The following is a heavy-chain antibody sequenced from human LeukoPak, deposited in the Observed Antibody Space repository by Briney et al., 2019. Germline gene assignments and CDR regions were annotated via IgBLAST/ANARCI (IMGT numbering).Heavy chain of an antibody. Sequence: GASVKVSCKASGYTFTNYGISWVRQAPGQGLEWMGWMSTYNGNTNYAQKFQGRVTVTTETSTSTAYMELRSLRSDDTAFYYCARVNSGNYYHFDYWGQGTLVTVSS. CDR3: ARVNSGNYYHFDY. CDR2: MSTYNGNT. J-gene: IGHJ4*02. D-gene: IGHD1-26*01. V-gene: IGHV1-18*01. CDR1: GYTFTNYG.